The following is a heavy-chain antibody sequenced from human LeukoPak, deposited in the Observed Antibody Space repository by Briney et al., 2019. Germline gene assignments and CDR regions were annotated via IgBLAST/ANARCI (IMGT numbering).Heavy chain of an antibody. CDR3: AKWGDYDILTGYYDSDY. CDR2: VGGRGGGT. Sequence: GASLRLSCAASGFTFSNYAMSWVRQAPGKGLEWVSAVGGRGGGTYYADSVKGRFTVSRDDSKSTLYLQMNSLRAEDTAVYYCAKWGDYDILTGYYDSDYWGQGTLVTVSS. CDR1: GFTFSNYA. J-gene: IGHJ4*02. V-gene: IGHV3-23*01. D-gene: IGHD3-9*01.